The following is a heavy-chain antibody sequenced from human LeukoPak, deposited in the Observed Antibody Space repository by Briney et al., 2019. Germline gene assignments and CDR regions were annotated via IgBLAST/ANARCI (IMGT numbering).Heavy chain of an antibody. J-gene: IGHJ4*02. CDR3: AKAPSGICCRFDY. CDR1: GFSFGNYW. V-gene: IGHV3-23*01. D-gene: IGHD2-15*01. CDR2: ISAGGGTT. Sequence: GGSLRLSCTASGFSFGNYWMTWLRQAPGKGLEWVSGISAGGGTTYYADSVKGRFTISRDNSQNTLFLQLNSLRAEDTAIYYCAKAPSGICCRFDYWGQGTLVTVSS.